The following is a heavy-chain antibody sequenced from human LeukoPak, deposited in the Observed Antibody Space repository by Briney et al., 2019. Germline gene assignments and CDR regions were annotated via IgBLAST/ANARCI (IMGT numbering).Heavy chain of an antibody. D-gene: IGHD6-13*01. J-gene: IGHJ5*02. CDR1: GFTFSSYA. Sequence: GGSLRLSCAASGFTFSSYAMSWVRQAPGKGLEWVSAISGSGGSTYYADSVKGRFTISRGNSKNTLYLQMNSLRAEDTAVYYCAGYASIAAAGTEHWFDPWGQGTLVTVSS. CDR2: ISGSGGST. CDR3: AGYASIAAAGTEHWFDP. V-gene: IGHV3-23*01.